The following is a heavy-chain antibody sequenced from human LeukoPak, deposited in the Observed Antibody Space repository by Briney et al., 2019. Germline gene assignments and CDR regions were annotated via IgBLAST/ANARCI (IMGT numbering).Heavy chain of an antibody. CDR3: AKWLGSDNSGYYDN. CDR1: GFTFSNHG. D-gene: IGHD3-22*01. V-gene: IGHV3-30*02. J-gene: IGHJ4*02. CDR2: IGYDGSNK. Sequence: TGGSLRLSCAASGFTFSNHGMHWVRQAPGKGLDLVAFIGYDGSNKHYADSGKGRFTISRDNSKNTLYLQMNSLRAEDTAVYYCAKWLGSDNSGYYDNWGQGTLVTVSS.